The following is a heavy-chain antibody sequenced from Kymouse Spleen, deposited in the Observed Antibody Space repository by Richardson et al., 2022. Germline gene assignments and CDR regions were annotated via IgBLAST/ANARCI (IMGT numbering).Heavy chain of an antibody. V-gene: IGHV4-39*01. D-gene: IGHD1-7*01. CDR2: IYYSGST. CDR3: ARRRYNWNYAFDY. CDR1: GGSISSSSYY. J-gene: IGHJ4*02. Sequence: QLQLQESGPGLVKPSETLSLTCTVSGGSISSSSYYWGWIRQPPGKGLEWIGSIYYSGSTYYNPSLKSRVTISVDTSKNQFSLKLSSVTAADTAVYYCARRRYNWNYAFDYWGQGTLVTVSS.